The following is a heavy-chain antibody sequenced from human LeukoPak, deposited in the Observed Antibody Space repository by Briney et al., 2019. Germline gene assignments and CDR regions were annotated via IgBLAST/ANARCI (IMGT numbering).Heavy chain of an antibody. D-gene: IGHD1-26*01. V-gene: IGHV1-18*01. Sequence: ASVKVSCKASGGTFSSSAINWVRQAPGQGLEWMGWISAYNGNTNYAQKLQGRVTMTTDTSTSTAYMELRSLRSDDTAVYYCARGPVIVGATLDYWGQGTLVTVSS. CDR2: ISAYNGNT. J-gene: IGHJ4*02. CDR3: ARGPVIVGATLDY. CDR1: GGTFSSSA.